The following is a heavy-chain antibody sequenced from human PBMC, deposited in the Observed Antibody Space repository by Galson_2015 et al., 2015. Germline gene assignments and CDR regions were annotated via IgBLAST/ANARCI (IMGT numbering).Heavy chain of an antibody. J-gene: IGHJ6*02. V-gene: IGHV3-30-3*01. CDR3: ASHGIAAAGEDDYYGMDV. D-gene: IGHD6-13*01. CDR2: ISYDGSNK. CDR1: GFTFSSYA. Sequence: SLRLSCAASGFTFSSYAMHWVRQAPGKGLEWVAVISYDGSNKYYADSVKGRFTISRDNSKNTLYLQMNSLRAEDTAVYYCASHGIAAAGEDDYYGMDVWGQGTTVTVSS.